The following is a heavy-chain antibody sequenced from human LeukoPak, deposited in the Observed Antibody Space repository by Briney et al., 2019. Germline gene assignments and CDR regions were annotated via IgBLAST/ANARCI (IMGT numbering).Heavy chain of an antibody. V-gene: IGHV3-30-3*01. CDR1: GFTFSSYA. J-gene: IGHJ4*02. CDR3: AREGGSYNLDY. Sequence: PGRSLRLSCAASGFTFSSYAMHWVRQAPGKGLEWVAVISYDGSNKYYADSVKGRFTISRDNAKNSLYLQMNSLRAEDTAVYYCAREGGSYNLDYWGQGTLVTVSS. CDR2: ISYDGSNK. D-gene: IGHD1-26*01.